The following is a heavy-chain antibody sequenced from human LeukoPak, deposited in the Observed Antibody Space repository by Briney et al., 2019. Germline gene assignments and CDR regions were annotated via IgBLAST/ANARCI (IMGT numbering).Heavy chain of an antibody. CDR2: IYTSGST. CDR1: GGSISSYY. CDR3: VRGGTPGGDFDY. V-gene: IGHV4-4*07. D-gene: IGHD1-26*01. J-gene: IGHJ4*02. Sequence: SETLSLTCTVSGGSISSYYWSWIRQPAGKGLEWIGRIYTSGSTNYNPSLKSRVAMSVDTAKNQCSLKLSSVTAADSAVYYCVRGGTPGGDFDYWGQGGLVTVSS.